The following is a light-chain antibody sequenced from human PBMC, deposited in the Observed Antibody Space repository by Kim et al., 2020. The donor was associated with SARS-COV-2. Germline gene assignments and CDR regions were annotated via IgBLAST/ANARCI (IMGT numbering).Light chain of an antibody. CDR3: ATWDDSLNGVV. Sequence: QSVLTQPPSVSEAPRQRVTIACFGSSSNIGSNGVNWYQHLPGKAPKLLIYYNDLLPSGVSDRFSGSKSGASASLAISGLQSEDEADYYCATWDDSLNGVVFGGGTQLTVL. CDR2: YND. J-gene: IGLJ2*01. CDR1: SSNIGSNG. V-gene: IGLV1-36*01.